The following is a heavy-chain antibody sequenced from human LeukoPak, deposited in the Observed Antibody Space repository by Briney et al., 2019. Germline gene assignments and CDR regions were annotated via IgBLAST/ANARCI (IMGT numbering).Heavy chain of an antibody. Sequence: GRSLRLSCAASGFTFSSYGMHWVRQAPGKGLEWVAVISYDGSNKYCADSVKGRFTISRDNSKNTLYLQMNSLRAEDTAVYYCAKGVFGSGSYYSDAFDIWGQGTMVTVSS. D-gene: IGHD3-10*01. CDR3: AKGVFGSGSYYSDAFDI. CDR2: ISYDGSNK. CDR1: GFTFSSYG. V-gene: IGHV3-30*18. J-gene: IGHJ3*02.